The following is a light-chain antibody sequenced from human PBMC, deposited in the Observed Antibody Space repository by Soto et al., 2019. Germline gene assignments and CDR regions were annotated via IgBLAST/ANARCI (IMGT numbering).Light chain of an antibody. Sequence: EIVLTQSPGTLSLSPGERATLSCRASQNVSSNYLAWYQQKPGQAPRLLSYGASRMATGIPDRFSGSGSGPDFTLTISRLETEDIAVYYCQQYVSSPLYTLGQGSKLEIK. CDR2: GAS. CDR3: QQYVSSPLYT. J-gene: IGKJ2*01. CDR1: QNVSSNY. V-gene: IGKV3-20*01.